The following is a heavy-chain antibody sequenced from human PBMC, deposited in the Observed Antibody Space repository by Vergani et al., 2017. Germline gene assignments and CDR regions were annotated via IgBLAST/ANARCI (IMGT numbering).Heavy chain of an antibody. CDR3: ARLSYDTTPYLQGGYDC. D-gene: IGHD3-22*01. CDR2: ISARYPST. Sequence: EVQLVESGGGLVKRGGSLRLSCAASGFSLSRFWMSWVRQAPEKGLEWVSAISARYPSTYYADSVKGRFTISRDNSKNMLYLQMNSLRAEDTAVYYCARLSYDTTPYLQGGYDCWGQGTLVSVSS. CDR1: GFSLSRFW. J-gene: IGHJ4*02. V-gene: IGHV3-23*04.